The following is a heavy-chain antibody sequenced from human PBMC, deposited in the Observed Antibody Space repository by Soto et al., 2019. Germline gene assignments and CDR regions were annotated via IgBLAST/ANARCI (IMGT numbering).Heavy chain of an antibody. D-gene: IGHD3-22*01. Sequence: QITLKESGPTLVKPTQTLTLTCTFSGFSLSTSGVGVAWIRQPPGKALEWLALIYWDDDKRYSPSLKNRLTVTKDTSNNQVVLIMTNMDPVDTATYYCAHRLYDSSGYSFDYWGQGTLVTVSS. J-gene: IGHJ4*02. CDR1: GFSLSTSGVG. CDR3: AHRLYDSSGYSFDY. V-gene: IGHV2-5*02. CDR2: IYWDDDK.